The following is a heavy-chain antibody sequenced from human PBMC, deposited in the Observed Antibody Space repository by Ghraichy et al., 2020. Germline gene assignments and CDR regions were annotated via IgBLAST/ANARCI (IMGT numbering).Heavy chain of an antibody. V-gene: IGHV3-30-3*01. CDR2: ISYDGSKK. D-gene: IGHD5-12*01. CDR3: ARDGNSRYSGYDSSYGMDV. J-gene: IGHJ6*02. Sequence: SCAASGFTFRSYAMHWVRQAPGKGLEWLAVISYDGSKKFYADSVKGRFTISRDFSKNTLDLQMNSLRVEDTAFYYCARDGNSRYSGYDSSYGMDVWGQGTPVTVSS. CDR1: GFTFRSYA.